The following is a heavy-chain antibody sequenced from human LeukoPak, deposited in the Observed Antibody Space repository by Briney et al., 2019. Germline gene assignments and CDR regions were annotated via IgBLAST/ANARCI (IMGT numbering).Heavy chain of an antibody. V-gene: IGHV4-61*01. D-gene: IGHD3-10*01. CDR2: IYYSGST. J-gene: IGHJ4*02. CDR3: ARDRPLDADDYYGFYYFDY. CDR1: GGSVSSGSYY. Sequence: SETLSLTCTVSGGSVSSGSYYWSWIRQPPGKGLEWIGYIYYSGSTNYNPSLKSRVTISVDTSKNQFSLKLSSVTAADTAVYYCARDRPLDADDYYGFYYFDYWGQGTLVTVSS.